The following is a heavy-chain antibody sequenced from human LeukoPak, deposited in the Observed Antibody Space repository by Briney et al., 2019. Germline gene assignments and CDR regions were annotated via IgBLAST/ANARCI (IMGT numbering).Heavy chain of an antibody. J-gene: IGHJ6*02. CDR1: GYSFTSYW. D-gene: IGHD6-6*01. CDR2: IDPSDSYT. CDR3: ARPYSSSSPYYYGMDV. Sequence: GESLRISCKASGYSFTSYWISWVRQMPGKGLEWMGKIDPSDSYTKYSPSFQGHVTLSVDKSINTAYLQWSSLKASDTAIYYCARPYSSSSPYYYGMDVWGQGTTVTVSS. V-gene: IGHV5-10-1*01.